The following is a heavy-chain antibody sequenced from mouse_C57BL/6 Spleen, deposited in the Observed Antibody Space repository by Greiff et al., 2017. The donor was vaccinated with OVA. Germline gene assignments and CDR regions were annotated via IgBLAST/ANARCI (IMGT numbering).Heavy chain of an antibody. CDR1: GFTFSDYG. CDR2: ISSGSSTI. J-gene: IGHJ3*01. Sequence: EVKLEESGGGLVKPGGSLKLSCAASGFTFSDYGMHWVRQAPEKGLEWVAYISSGSSTIYYADTVKGRFTISRDNAKNTLFLQMTSLRSEDTAMYYCARVNPFAYWGQGTLVTVSA. CDR3: ARVNPFAY. V-gene: IGHV5-17*01.